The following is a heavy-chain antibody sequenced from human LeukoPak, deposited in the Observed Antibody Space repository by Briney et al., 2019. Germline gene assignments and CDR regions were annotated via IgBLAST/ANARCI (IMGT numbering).Heavy chain of an antibody. Sequence: PSETLSLTCTVSGGSISSHYWSWIRQPPGKGLEWIGYIYYSGSTNYNPSLKSRVTISVDTSKNQFSLKLSSVTAADTAVYYCARLLYCYDCSGYFDWFDPWGQGTLVTVSS. CDR1: GGSISSHY. CDR3: ARLLYCYDCSGYFDWFDP. V-gene: IGHV4-59*08. CDR2: IYYSGST. D-gene: IGHD3-22*01. J-gene: IGHJ5*02.